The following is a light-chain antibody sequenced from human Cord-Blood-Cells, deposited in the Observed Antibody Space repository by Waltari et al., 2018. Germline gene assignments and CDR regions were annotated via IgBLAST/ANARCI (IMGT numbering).Light chain of an antibody. J-gene: IGLJ3*02. V-gene: IGLV3-25*03. CDR2: KDS. CDR1: ALPKQY. Sequence: SYELTQPPSVSVSPGQTARITCPGDALPKQYAYWYQQKPGQAPVLVIDKDSERPSGIPERFSGSSSGTTVTLTISGVQAEDEADYYCQSADSSGTYLFGGGTKLTVL. CDR3: QSADSSGTYL.